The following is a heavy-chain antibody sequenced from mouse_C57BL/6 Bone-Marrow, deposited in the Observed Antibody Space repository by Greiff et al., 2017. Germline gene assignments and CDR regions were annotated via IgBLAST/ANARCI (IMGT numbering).Heavy chain of an antibody. J-gene: IGHJ4*01. CDR1: GYTFTSYW. CDR2: INPSNGGT. CDR3: ARKVIYYYGSSYENYAMDY. D-gene: IGHD1-1*01. V-gene: IGHV1-53*01. Sequence: VKLKQPGTELVKPGASVKLSCKASGYTFTSYWMHWVKQRPGQGLEWIGNINPSNGGTNYNEKFKSKATLTVDKSSSTAYMQLSSLTSKDSAVYYCARKVIYYYGSSYENYAMDYWGQGTSVTVSS.